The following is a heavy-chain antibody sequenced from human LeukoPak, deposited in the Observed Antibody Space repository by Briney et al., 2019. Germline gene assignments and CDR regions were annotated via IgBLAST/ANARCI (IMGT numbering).Heavy chain of an antibody. V-gene: IGHV1-2*02. CDR2: INPNSGGT. CDR3: ARDRYPYYCDY. CDR1: GYTFTGYY. J-gene: IGHJ4*02. Sequence: ASVKVSCKASGYTFTGYYMHWVRQAPGQGLEWMGWINPNSGGTNYAQNLQGRVTMTTDTSTTTAYMELRSLRSDDTGVYYCARDRYPYYCDYWGQGALVTVSS. D-gene: IGHD1-14*01.